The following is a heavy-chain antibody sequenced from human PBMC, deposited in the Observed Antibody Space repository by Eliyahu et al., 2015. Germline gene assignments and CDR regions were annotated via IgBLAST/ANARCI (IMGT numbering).Heavy chain of an antibody. CDR1: GYTFSDYG. J-gene: IGHJ4*02. CDR3: ARDEMYYRDY. D-gene: IGHD3-10*01. Sequence: QVQLVQSGAEVKKPGTSVKVSCKGIGYTFSDYGISWVRQAPGQGLEWMGWISTHSDGRSYAQXFQGRVTITADTSASTAYMELRSLTSDDTAFYYCARDEMYYRDYWGQGTLVTVSS. CDR2: ISTHSDGR. V-gene: IGHV1-18*04.